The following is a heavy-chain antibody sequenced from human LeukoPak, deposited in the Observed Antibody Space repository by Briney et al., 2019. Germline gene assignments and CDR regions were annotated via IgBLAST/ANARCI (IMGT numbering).Heavy chain of an antibody. CDR1: GFTFSSHW. D-gene: IGHD3-9*01. J-gene: IGHJ6*02. CDR3: ARTGYYYYGMDV. CDR2: IYSGGST. Sequence: GGSLRLSCAASGFTFSSHWMSWVRQAPGKGLEWVSVIYSGGSTYYADSVKGRFTISRDNSKNTLYLQMNSLRAEDTAVYYCARTGYYYYGMDVWGQGTTVTVSS. V-gene: IGHV3-53*01.